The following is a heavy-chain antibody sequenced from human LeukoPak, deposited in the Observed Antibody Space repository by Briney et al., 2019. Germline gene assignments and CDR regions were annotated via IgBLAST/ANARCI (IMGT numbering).Heavy chain of an antibody. CDR1: GGTFSSYA. V-gene: IGHV1-69*04. Sequence: GASVKVSCKASGGTFSSYAISWVRQAPGQGLEWMGRIIPILGIANYAQKFQGRVTITTDESRSTAYMELNSLRFDDTAVYYCVREGEPQTFAYWGQGTLVTVSS. D-gene: IGHD3-16*01. J-gene: IGHJ4*02. CDR3: VREGEPQTFAY. CDR2: IIPILGIA.